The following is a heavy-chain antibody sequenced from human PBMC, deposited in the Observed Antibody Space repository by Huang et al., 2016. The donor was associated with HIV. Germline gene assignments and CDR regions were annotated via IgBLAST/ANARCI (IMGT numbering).Heavy chain of an antibody. Sequence: EVQLVESGGGLVQPGGSLRLSCAASGFSISSYWMHWVRQSPGKGLVWVSRINSDWSSTSYADSVKGRFIISRDNAKNTLYLQMNSLRAEDTALYYCARDPRIQSWLNYFDSWGQGTLVSVSS. CDR2: INSDWSST. J-gene: IGHJ4*02. CDR1: GFSISSYW. D-gene: IGHD3-22*01. CDR3: ARDPRIQSWLNYFDS. V-gene: IGHV3-74*01.